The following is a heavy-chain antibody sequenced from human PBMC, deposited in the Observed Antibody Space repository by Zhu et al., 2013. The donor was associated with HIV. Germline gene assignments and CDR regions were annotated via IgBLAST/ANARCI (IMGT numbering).Heavy chain of an antibody. CDR3: ARRMDYGDDPESIIDY. D-gene: IGHD4-17*01. CDR2: IYPSDSDT. J-gene: IGHJ4*02. CDR1: GYRFPSYW. V-gene: IGHV5-51*01. Sequence: EVQLVQSGAEVKKPGESLKISCKGSGYRFPSYWIGWVRQMPGKGLEWMGIIYPSDSDTRYSPSFQGRITISADTSTSTAYLQWNSLKASDTAMYFCARRMDYGDDPESIIDYWGQGTLVTVSS.